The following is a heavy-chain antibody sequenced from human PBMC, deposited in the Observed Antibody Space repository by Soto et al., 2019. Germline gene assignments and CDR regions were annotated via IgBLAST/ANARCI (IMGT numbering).Heavy chain of an antibody. Sequence: VGSLRLSCAASGFTFNTFGMHWVRQAPGKGLEWVAVISYDGSDKYYSDSVRGRFTISRDNSMNTLYLQMNSLRTEDTAVYYCAKSPNFYCSSYHCYKYYFDYWGQGTLVTVSS. J-gene: IGHJ4*02. D-gene: IGHD2-2*01. V-gene: IGHV3-30*18. CDR3: AKSPNFYCSSYHCYKYYFDY. CDR1: GFTFNTFG. CDR2: ISYDGSDK.